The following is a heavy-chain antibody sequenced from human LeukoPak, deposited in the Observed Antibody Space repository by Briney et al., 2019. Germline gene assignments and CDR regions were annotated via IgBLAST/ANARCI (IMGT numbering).Heavy chain of an antibody. CDR3: ARDYYDSRTLDY. V-gene: IGHV4-30-4*08. CDR2: IYYSGST. Sequence: PSETLSPTCTVSGGSISSGDYYWSWIRQPPGKGLEWIGYIYYSGSTYYNPSLKSRVTISVDTSKNQFSLKLSSVTAADTAVYYCARDYYDSRTLDYWGQGTLVTVSS. J-gene: IGHJ4*02. D-gene: IGHD3-22*01. CDR1: GGSISSGDYY.